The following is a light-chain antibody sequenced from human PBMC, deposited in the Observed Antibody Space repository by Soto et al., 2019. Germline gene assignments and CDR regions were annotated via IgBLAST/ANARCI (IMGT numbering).Light chain of an antibody. CDR1: SSNIGRNP. CDR2: IDD. Sequence: QSVLTQPPSASGTPGQRVTLSCSGSSSNIGRNPVGWYQQLPGTAPKLLIYIDDRRPSGVPFRFSGSRSGTSASLAISGLQSEDEADYYCAVWDDNVNGLFGGGTKLTVL. V-gene: IGLV1-44*01. J-gene: IGLJ2*01. CDR3: AVWDDNVNGL.